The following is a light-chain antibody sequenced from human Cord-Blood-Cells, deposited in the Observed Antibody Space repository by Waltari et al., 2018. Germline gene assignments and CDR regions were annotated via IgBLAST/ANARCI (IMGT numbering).Light chain of an antibody. CDR3: QQSYSTPR. Sequence: DIQMTQSPPSLSASVGDRVTITCRASQSISSYFNWYQQKPGKAPKLLIYAASSLQSGVPSRFSGSGSGTDFTLTISSLQPEDFATYYCQQSYSTPRFGQGTKVEIK. V-gene: IGKV1-39*01. J-gene: IGKJ1*01. CDR1: QSISSY. CDR2: AAS.